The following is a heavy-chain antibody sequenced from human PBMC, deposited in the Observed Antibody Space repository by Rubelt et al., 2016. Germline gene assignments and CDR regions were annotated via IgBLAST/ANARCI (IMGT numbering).Heavy chain of an antibody. J-gene: IGHJ4*02. Sequence: QVQLVQSGAEVKKPGASVKVSCKASGYTFTTYGISWVRQAPGQGLEWMGWISTYNGNTNYAQKLMGGSTMTTAHARSTAYMELVSRGSDDTAVYDCAITRPDYGGHSWAKGNDYGGQGTLVTVSS. D-gene: IGHD4-23*01. V-gene: IGHV1-18*01. CDR3: AITRPDYGGHSWAKGNDY. CDR1: GYTFTTYG. CDR2: ISTYNGNT.